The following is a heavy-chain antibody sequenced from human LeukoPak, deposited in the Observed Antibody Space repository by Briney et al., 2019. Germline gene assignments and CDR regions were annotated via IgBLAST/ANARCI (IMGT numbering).Heavy chain of an antibody. CDR3: AYSSGYYWFDY. J-gene: IGHJ5*01. CDR1: GYTFTCYY. Sequence: APVKVSCKASGYTFTCYYMHWVRQAPGQGLEWMGIINPSGGSTSYAQKFQGRVTMTRDMSTSTVYMELSSLRSEDTAVYYCAYSSGYYWFDYWGQGTLVTVSS. CDR2: INPSGGST. V-gene: IGHV1-46*01. D-gene: IGHD3-22*01.